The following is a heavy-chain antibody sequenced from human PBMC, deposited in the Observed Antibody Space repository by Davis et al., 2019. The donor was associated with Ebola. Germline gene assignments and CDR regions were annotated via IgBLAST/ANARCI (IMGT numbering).Heavy chain of an antibody. Sequence: GESLKISCAASGFTFSSYEMNWVRQAPGKGLEWVSYISSSGSTIYYADSVKGRFTISRDNSKNTLYLQMNSLKTEDMAVYYCTMNIPAAMGGMDVWGQGTTVTVSS. V-gene: IGHV3-48*03. D-gene: IGHD2-2*01. CDR2: ISSSGSTI. J-gene: IGHJ6*02. CDR1: GFTFSSYE. CDR3: TMNIPAAMGGMDV.